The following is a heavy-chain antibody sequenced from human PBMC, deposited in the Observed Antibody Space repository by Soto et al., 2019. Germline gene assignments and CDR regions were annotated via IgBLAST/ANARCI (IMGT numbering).Heavy chain of an antibody. J-gene: IGHJ4*02. CDR3: ARHVISSYDFWSGYPDY. CDR2: IYYSGST. CDR1: GGSISSSSYC. Sequence: PSETLSLTCTVSGGSISSSSYCWGWIRQPPGKGLEWTGSIYYSGSTYYNPSLKSRVTISVDTSKNQFSLKLSSVTAADTAVYYCARHVISSYDFWSGYPDYWGQGTLVTVSS. D-gene: IGHD3-3*01. V-gene: IGHV4-39*01.